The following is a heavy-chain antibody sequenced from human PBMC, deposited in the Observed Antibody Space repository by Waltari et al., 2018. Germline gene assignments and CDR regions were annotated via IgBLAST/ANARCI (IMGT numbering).Heavy chain of an antibody. D-gene: IGHD3-16*01. CDR1: GGTFSNYA. V-gene: IGHV1-69*01. CDR3: ARVGATVFDH. J-gene: IGHJ4*02. CDR2: ILPIFGDA. Sequence: QVQLVQSGPEMKKPGSPVKVSCKFSGGTFSNYAISWVRQAPGQGLEWMGGILPIFGDADYAQKFQGRLTITADESTSTAYMDLSSVTSDDTAVYYCARVGATVFDHWGQGTQVTVSS.